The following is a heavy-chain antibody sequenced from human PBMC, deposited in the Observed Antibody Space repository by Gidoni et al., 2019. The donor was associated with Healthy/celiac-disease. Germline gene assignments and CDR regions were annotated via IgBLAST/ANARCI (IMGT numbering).Heavy chain of an antibody. D-gene: IGHD2-15*01. CDR2: ISGSGGST. CDR1: GFTFSSYA. J-gene: IGHJ3*02. CDR3: AKDRALVADAFDI. V-gene: IGHV3-23*01. Sequence: EVQLLESGGGLVQPGGSLRLSCAASGFTFSSYAMSWVRQATGKGLEWVSAISGSGGSTYYADPVKGRFTISRDNSKNTLYLQMNSLRAEDTAVYYCAKDRALVADAFDIWGQGTMVTVSS.